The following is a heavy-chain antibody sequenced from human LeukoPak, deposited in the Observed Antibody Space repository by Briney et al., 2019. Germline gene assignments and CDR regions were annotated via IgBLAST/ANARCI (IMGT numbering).Heavy chain of an antibody. CDR2: IIGTDRK. J-gene: IGHJ4*02. CDR3: AKDMSPDGRWDVDY. CDR1: GITFSTYT. V-gene: IGHV3-23*01. D-gene: IGHD5-24*01. Sequence: PGGSLRLSCSASGITFSTYTMNWVRQAPGKGLEWVSAIIGTDRKYYADFVKGRFTISRDNSKSTLYLQVNGLRAEDTAIYYCAKDMSPDGRWDVDYWGLGTPVTVSS.